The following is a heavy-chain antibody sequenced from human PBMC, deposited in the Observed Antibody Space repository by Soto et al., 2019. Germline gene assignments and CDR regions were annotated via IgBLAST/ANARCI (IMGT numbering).Heavy chain of an antibody. CDR2: IWYEGSNV. CDR3: ARGGPLYGSGSYYPQVDY. D-gene: IGHD3-10*01. CDR1: GFTFSSDG. Sequence: QVQLVESGGGVVQPGRSLRLSCAASGFTFSSDGMHWVRQAPGKGLEWVAVIWYEGSNVYYADSVKGRFTISKDNSKNTLYLQMNSLRAEDTTVYYCARGGPLYGSGSYYPQVDYWGQGTLGTVSS. V-gene: IGHV3-33*01. J-gene: IGHJ4*02.